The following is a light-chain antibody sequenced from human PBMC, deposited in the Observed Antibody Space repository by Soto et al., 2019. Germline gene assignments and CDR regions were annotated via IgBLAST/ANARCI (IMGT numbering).Light chain of an antibody. Sequence: IVMTQSPDSPAVSLSERATINCKSSQSVLYSSNNKNYLAWYQQKPGQPPKLLIYWASTRESGVPDRFSGSGSGTDFTLTISSLQAEDVAVYYCEQYYSTPLTFGGGTKVDI. CDR2: WAS. V-gene: IGKV4-1*01. CDR1: QSVLYSSNNKNY. J-gene: IGKJ4*01. CDR3: EQYYSTPLT.